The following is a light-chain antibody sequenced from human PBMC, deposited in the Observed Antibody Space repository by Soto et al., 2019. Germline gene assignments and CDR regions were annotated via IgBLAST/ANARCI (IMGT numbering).Light chain of an antibody. V-gene: IGKV1-39*01. J-gene: IGKJ2*01. CDR1: QSITNY. Sequence: DIQMTQSPSSLSVSVGDGVTITCRASQSITNYLNWYQQKPGKAPKLLVYAASSLQSGVPSRFSGNGSGTDFTLTISSLQPEDFATYYCQQSDSYPYTFGRGTKLELK. CDR2: AAS. CDR3: QQSDSYPYT.